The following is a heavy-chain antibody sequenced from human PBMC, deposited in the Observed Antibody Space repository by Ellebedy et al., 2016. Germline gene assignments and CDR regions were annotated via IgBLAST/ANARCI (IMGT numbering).Heavy chain of an antibody. CDR2: VYYRGNT. CDR1: GASISSSSYY. D-gene: IGHD5-12*01. V-gene: IGHV4-39*07. J-gene: IGHJ4*02. Sequence: SETLSLXXTVSGASISSSSYYWAWIRQPPGQGLEWLGSVYYRGNTQYNPSLNNRLFLSVDTSKNLFSLTLTSLTAADTALYYCSRGRRRGYETTNFDDWGQGTLVTVAS. CDR3: SRGRRRGYETTNFDD.